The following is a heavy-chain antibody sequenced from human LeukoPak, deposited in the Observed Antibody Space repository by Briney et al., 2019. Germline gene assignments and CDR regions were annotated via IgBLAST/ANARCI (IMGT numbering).Heavy chain of an antibody. CDR3: AKAAVSGWSRTTQFDY. D-gene: IGHD6-19*01. V-gene: IGHV3-23*01. CDR1: GFTFSSYA. Sequence: PGGSLRLSCAASGFTFSSYAMSWVRQAPGKGLGWVSAISGSGGSTYYADSVKGRFTISRDNSKNTLYLQMNSLGAEDTAVYYCAKAAVSGWSRTTQFDYWGQGTLVTVSS. J-gene: IGHJ4*02. CDR2: ISGSGGST.